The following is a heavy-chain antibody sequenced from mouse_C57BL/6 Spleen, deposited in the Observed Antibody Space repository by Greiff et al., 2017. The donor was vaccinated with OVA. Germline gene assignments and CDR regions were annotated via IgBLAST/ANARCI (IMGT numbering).Heavy chain of an antibody. CDR2: IDPSDSYT. V-gene: IGHV1-59*01. CDR1: GYTFTSYW. CDR3: ARRGVTTGYFDY. D-gene: IGHD2-2*01. J-gene: IGHJ2*01. Sequence: VQLQQPGAELVRPGPSVKLSCKASGYTFTSYWMHWVKQRPGQGLEWIGVIDPSDSYTNYNQKFKGKATLTVDTSSSTAYMQLSSLTSEDSAVYYCARRGVTTGYFDYWGQGTTLTVSS.